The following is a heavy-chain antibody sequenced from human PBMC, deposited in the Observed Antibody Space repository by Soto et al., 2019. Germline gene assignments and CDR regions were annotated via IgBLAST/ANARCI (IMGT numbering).Heavy chain of an antibody. Sequence: GGSLRLSCAASGFTFSSYWMSWVRQAPGKGLEWVANIKQDGSVRYYVDSVKGRFTISRDNAKNSLYLQMNSQRAEDRAGYYCASDSLLWFGEVSFDYWGQGTLVTVSS. CDR2: IKQDGSVR. CDR1: GFTFSSYW. CDR3: ASDSLLWFGEVSFDY. J-gene: IGHJ4*02. D-gene: IGHD3-10*01. V-gene: IGHV3-7*01.